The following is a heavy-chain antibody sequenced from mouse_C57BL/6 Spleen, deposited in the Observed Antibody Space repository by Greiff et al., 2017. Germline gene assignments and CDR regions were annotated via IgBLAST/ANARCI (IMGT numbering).Heavy chain of an antibody. CDR2: IDPENGAT. J-gene: IGHJ2*01. V-gene: IGHV14-4*01. D-gene: IGHD1-1*01. CDR1: GFNIKDDY. Sequence: VQLQQSGAELVRPGASVKLSCTASGFNIKDDYMHWVKQRPEQGLEWIGWIDPENGATEYASTFQGKATITADTSSTTAYLQLSSLTSEDTAVYYCTTPYCYGSSSDYWGQGTTLTVSS. CDR3: TTPYCYGSSSDY.